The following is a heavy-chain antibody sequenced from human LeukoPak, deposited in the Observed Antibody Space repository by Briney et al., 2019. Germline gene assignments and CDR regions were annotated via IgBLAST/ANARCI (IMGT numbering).Heavy chain of an antibody. J-gene: IGHJ5*02. CDR3: AGSPSEGWFDP. CDR2: ISAYNGNT. Sequence: ASVKVSCKASGYTFTSYGISWVRQAPGQGLEWMGWISAYNGNTNYAQKLQGRVTMTTDTSTSTAYMELRSLRSDDTAMYYCAGSPSEGWFDPWGQGTLVTVSS. CDR1: GYTFTSYG. D-gene: IGHD1-26*01. V-gene: IGHV1-18*01.